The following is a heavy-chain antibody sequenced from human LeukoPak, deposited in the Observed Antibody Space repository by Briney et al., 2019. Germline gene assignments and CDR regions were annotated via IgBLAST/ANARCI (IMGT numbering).Heavy chain of an antibody. CDR1: GGSITNYY. CDR3: ARERSMVRGVSWFDP. Sequence: SETLSLTRTVSGGSITNYYWSWIRQPPGKGLEWIGYISYSGSTNYNPSLKSRVTISVDTSKNQFSLKLSSVTAADTAVYYCARERSMVRGVSWFDPWGQGTLVTVSS. V-gene: IGHV4-59*01. J-gene: IGHJ5*02. CDR2: ISYSGST. D-gene: IGHD3-10*01.